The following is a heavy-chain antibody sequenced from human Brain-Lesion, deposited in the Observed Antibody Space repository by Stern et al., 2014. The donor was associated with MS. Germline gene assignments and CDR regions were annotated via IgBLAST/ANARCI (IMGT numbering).Heavy chain of an antibody. CDR3: ARSPGRASELDY. Sequence: QVQLQESGSGLVKPSATLSLTCTVSGGSIGRSSWSWIRQAPGQGLDWIGTISYHGRTSYSPSLQSRVTISVDTSKNQFSLKVTSVTAADTAIYYCARSPGRASELDYWGQGILVTVSS. V-gene: IGHV4-59*01. D-gene: IGHD1-14*01. CDR1: GGSIGRSS. CDR2: ISYHGRT. J-gene: IGHJ4*02.